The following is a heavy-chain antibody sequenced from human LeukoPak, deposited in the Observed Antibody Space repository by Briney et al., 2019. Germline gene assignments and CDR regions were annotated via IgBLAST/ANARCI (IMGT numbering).Heavy chain of an antibody. CDR1: GYTFTSYG. J-gene: IGHJ6*03. CDR2: TSAYNGNT. CDR3: ARLYSNYDYYYYYMDV. D-gene: IGHD4-11*01. Sequence: GASVKVSCKASGYTFTSYGISWVRQAPGQGLEWMGWTSAYNGNTNYAQKLQGRVTMTTDTSTSTAYMELRSLRSDDTAVYYCARLYSNYDYYYYYMDVWGKGTTVTVSS. V-gene: IGHV1-18*01.